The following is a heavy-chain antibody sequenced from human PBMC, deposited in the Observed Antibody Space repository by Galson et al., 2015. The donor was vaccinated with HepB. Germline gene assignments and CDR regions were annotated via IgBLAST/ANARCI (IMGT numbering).Heavy chain of an antibody. CDR2: INAGNGNT. CDR1: GYTFTSYA. CDR3: ARGPMITFGGVIDPFDY. J-gene: IGHJ4*02. Sequence: SVKVSCKASGYTFTSYAMHWVRQAPGQRLEWMGWINAGNGNTKYSQKFQGRVTITRDTSASTAYMELSSLRSEDTAVYYCARGPMITFGGVIDPFDYWGQGTLVTVSS. V-gene: IGHV1-3*01. D-gene: IGHD3-16*02.